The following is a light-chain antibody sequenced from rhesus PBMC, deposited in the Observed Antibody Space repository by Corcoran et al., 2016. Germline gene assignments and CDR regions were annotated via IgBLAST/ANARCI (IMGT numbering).Light chain of an antibody. V-gene: IGKV1-19*01. CDR3: QQFRNLPWT. Sequence: DIQMTQSPSSLYAFIGDKVTITCHASQGINSWLAWYQQKPGTAPKPLLYFASRLKSGVPSRFSGGGCGTDYTLTNSSLQPEDFATYYCQQFRNLPWTFGQGTKVEIK. J-gene: IGKJ1*01. CDR1: QGINSW. CDR2: FAS.